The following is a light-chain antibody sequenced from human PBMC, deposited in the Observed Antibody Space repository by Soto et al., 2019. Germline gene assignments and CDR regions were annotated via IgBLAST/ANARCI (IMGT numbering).Light chain of an antibody. CDR3: QQYGGSPLFT. V-gene: IGKV3-20*01. Sequence: EIVLTQSPGTLSLSPGERATLSCRASQSVRGSYLAWYRQRPGQAPRLLIYGATSRATGIPDRFSGSGSGTDFTLTISRLEPEDFAVYSCQQYGGSPLFTFGPGTKVDFK. J-gene: IGKJ3*01. CDR2: GAT. CDR1: QSVRGSY.